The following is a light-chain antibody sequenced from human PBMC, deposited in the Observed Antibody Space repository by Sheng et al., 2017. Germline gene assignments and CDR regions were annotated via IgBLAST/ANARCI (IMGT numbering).Light chain of an antibody. CDR2: DVS. Sequence: QSALTQPASVTGSPGESVTISCTGTSSDIGNYNYVSWYQHHPGKAPKLIIYDVSHRPSGVSYRFSGSKSGNTASLTISGLQAEDEADYYCSSSGTSSLYVFGIGTKVTVL. J-gene: IGLJ1*01. CDR1: SSDIGNYNY. V-gene: IGLV2-14*03. CDR3: SSSGTSSLYV.